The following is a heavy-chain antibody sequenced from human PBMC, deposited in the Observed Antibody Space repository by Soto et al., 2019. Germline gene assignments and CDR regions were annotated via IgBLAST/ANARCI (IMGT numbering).Heavy chain of an antibody. Sequence: QVQLVQSGAEVKKPGASVKVSCKASGYTFTSYDINWVRQATGQGLEWMGWMNPNSGNTGYAQKFQGRVTMTRNTSISTAYMELSILRSEDTAVYYCARGPSVYFLYYFDYWGQGTLVTVSS. J-gene: IGHJ4*02. D-gene: IGHD3-22*01. CDR3: ARGPSVYFLYYFDY. CDR2: MNPNSGNT. CDR1: GYTFTSYD. V-gene: IGHV1-8*01.